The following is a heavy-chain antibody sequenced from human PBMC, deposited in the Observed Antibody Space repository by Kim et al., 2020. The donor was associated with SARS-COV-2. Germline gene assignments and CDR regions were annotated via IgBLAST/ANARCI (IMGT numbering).Heavy chain of an antibody. D-gene: IGHD6-13*01. CDR1: GGSFSGYY. J-gene: IGHJ5*02. CDR3: ARAGYSSSWYGTRGWFDP. Sequence: SETLSLTCAVYGGSFSGYYWSWIRQPPGKGLEWIGEINHSGSTNYNPSLKSRVTISVDTSKNQFSLKLSSVTAADTAVYYCARAGYSSSWYGTRGWFDP. CDR2: INHSGST. V-gene: IGHV4-34*01.